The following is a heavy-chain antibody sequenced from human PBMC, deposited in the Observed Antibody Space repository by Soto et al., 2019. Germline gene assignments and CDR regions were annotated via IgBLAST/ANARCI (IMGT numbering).Heavy chain of an antibody. CDR1: GFTVSSNY. Sequence: PGGSLRLSCAASGFTVSSNYMSLVRQAPGKGLEWVAVISYDGNNKYYADSVKGRFTISRDNSKNTLYLQMSSLRAEDTAVYYCAKSVYNWNDGFFDYWGQGTLVTVSS. J-gene: IGHJ4*02. CDR2: ISYDGNNK. V-gene: IGHV3-30*18. D-gene: IGHD1-1*01. CDR3: AKSVYNWNDGFFDY.